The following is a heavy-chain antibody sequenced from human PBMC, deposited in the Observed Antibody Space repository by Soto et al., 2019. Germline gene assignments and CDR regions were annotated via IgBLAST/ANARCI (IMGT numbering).Heavy chain of an antibody. J-gene: IGHJ4*01. CDR1: GFTFSSLW. V-gene: IGHV3-7*05. CDR2: INQDGSEK. D-gene: IGHD3-22*01. CDR3: ASRYLEHCFSSGCSVPCDY. Sequence: GGSLRLSCAASGFTFSSLWMSWVRQAPGKGLEWVANINQDGSEKNYVDSVKGRFTTSRDNAKNSLHLQMNSLRAEDTAVYYCASRYLEHCFSSGCSVPCDYWGYAPLLTASS.